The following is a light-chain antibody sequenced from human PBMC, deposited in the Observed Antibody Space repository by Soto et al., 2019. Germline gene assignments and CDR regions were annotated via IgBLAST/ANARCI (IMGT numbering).Light chain of an antibody. CDR2: SIS. J-gene: IGKJ5*01. CDR3: QQYHDSPPLT. CDR1: PSVSSTQ. V-gene: IGKV3-20*01. Sequence: EIVLTQAPGPRSCSPGERASLSWRASPSVSSTQFAWSQHQPSPPPTPILYSISTSANGIPDRFSGSGSGTDFTLTITSLEPEAYAVSYCQQYHDSPPLTFGQGTRLEIK.